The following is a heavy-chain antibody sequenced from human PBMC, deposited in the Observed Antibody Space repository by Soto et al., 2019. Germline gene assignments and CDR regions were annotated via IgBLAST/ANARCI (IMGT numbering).Heavy chain of an antibody. CDR2: IHSCGRT. CDR3: ARDGLNGSGGRCLGVPMDV. CDR1: GFTVSSKY. J-gene: IGHJ6*03. Sequence: EVQLVESGGGLVQPGGSLRLSCAASGFTVSSKYMSWVRQAPGRGLEWVSLIHSCGRTSHADSVKGRFTISRDNSNNTLYLPMNSLRDEDTAVYYCARDGLNGSGGRCLGVPMDVWGKGTTVTVSS. D-gene: IGHD2-15*01. V-gene: IGHV3-66*01.